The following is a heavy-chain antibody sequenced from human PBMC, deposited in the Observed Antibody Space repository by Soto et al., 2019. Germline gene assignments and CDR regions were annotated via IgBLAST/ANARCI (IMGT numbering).Heavy chain of an antibody. J-gene: IGHJ4*02. CDR1: GFTFSSYA. CDR2: ISGSGGST. CDR3: AKDGGPGIDWLLPFDY. V-gene: IGHV3-23*01. Sequence: EVQLLESGGGLVQPGGSLRLSCAASGFTFSSYAMSWVRQAPGKGLEWVSAISGSGGSTYYADSVKGRFTISRDNSKNTLYLQMNSLRAEDTAVYYCAKDGGPGIDWLLPFDYWGQGTLVTVSS. D-gene: IGHD3-9*01.